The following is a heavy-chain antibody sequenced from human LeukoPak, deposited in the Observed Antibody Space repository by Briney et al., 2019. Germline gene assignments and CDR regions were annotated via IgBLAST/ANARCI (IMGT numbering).Heavy chain of an antibody. CDR1: GFTFSSYS. Sequence: GGSLRLSCAASGFTFSSYSMNWVRQAPGKGLEWVSYISSSSSTIYYADSVKGRFTISRDNAKNSLYLQMNSLRDEDTAVYYCAREWRYYYDRSGYYYDYWGQGTLVTVSS. J-gene: IGHJ4*02. CDR3: AREWRYYYDRSGYYYDY. D-gene: IGHD3-22*01. V-gene: IGHV3-48*02. CDR2: ISSSSSTI.